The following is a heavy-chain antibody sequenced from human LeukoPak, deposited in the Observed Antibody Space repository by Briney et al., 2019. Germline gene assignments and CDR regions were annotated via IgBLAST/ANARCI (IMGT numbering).Heavy chain of an antibody. Sequence: GGSLRLSCAASGFTFSSYAMHWVRQAPGKGLEWVAVISYDGSNKYYADSVKGRFTISRDNSRNTLYLQMNSLRAEDTAVYYCARHRGSDYDILTGHYMDVWGKGTTVTVSS. CDR3: ARHRGSDYDILTGHYMDV. CDR1: GFTFSSYA. CDR2: ISYDGSNK. D-gene: IGHD3-9*01. J-gene: IGHJ6*03. V-gene: IGHV3-30*04.